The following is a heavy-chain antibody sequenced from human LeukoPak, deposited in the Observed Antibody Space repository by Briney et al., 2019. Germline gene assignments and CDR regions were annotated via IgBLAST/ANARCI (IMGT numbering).Heavy chain of an antibody. Sequence: PGGTLRLSCAASGFTFSSYGMSWVRQAPGKGLEWVSAISGSGGSTYYADSVKGRFTISRDNSKNTLYLQMNSLRAEDTAVYYCAKVNRYDSSGYPDYWGQGTLVTVSS. CDR3: AKVNRYDSSGYPDY. CDR2: ISGSGGST. V-gene: IGHV3-23*01. CDR1: GFTFSSYG. D-gene: IGHD3-22*01. J-gene: IGHJ4*02.